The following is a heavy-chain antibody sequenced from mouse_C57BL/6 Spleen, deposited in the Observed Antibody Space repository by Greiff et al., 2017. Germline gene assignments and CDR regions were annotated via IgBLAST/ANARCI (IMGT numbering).Heavy chain of an antibody. D-gene: IGHD2-5*01. CDR2: IWTGGGT. J-gene: IGHJ3*01. Sequence: VKLVESGPGLVAPSQSLSITCTVSGFSLTSYAISWVRQPPGKGLEWLGVIWTGGGTNYNSALKSRLSISKDNSKSQVFLKMNSLQTDDTARYYCASYSNSVAWFAYWGQGTLVTVSA. CDR3: ASYSNSVAWFAY. CDR1: GFSLTSYA. V-gene: IGHV2-9-1*01.